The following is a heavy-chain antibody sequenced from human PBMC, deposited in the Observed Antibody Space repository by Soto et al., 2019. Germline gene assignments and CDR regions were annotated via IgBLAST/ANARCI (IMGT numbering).Heavy chain of an antibody. J-gene: IGHJ4*02. CDR2: ISYDGSNK. CDR3: AKDLTLATYYYDSSGYYSGFEGPDY. V-gene: IGHV3-30*04. Sequence: QVQLVESGGGVVQPGRSLRLSCAASGFIFSSYTMHWVRQAPGKGLEWVGVISYDGSNKYYADSVKGRFTISRDNSKNTLYLQMNSLRAEDTAVYYCAKDLTLATYYYDSSGYYSGFEGPDYWGQGTLVTVSS. D-gene: IGHD3-22*01. CDR1: GFIFSSYT.